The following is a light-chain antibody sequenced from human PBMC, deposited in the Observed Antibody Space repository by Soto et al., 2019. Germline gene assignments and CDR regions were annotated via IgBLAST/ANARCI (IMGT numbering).Light chain of an antibody. CDR1: QSVSTRY. Sequence: ESMLTQSPGTLSLSPGEGATLSCRASQSVSTRYLAWYQQKPGQAPRLVIYGASIRATGIPDRFSGSGSVTDFTLTISRLVPEDFAVYYCHQFGSSPPAFTFGQGTKLEI. J-gene: IGKJ2*01. CDR3: HQFGSSPPAFT. V-gene: IGKV3-20*01. CDR2: GAS.